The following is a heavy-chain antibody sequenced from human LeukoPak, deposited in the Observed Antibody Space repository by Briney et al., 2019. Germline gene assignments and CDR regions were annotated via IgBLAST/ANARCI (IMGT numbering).Heavy chain of an antibody. V-gene: IGHV4-59*08. CDR3: AGRLRFLEWFPFDY. D-gene: IGHD3-3*01. J-gene: IGHJ4*02. CDR2: IYYSGST. Sequence: SETLSLTCTVSGGSISSYYWSWIRQPPGKGLEWIGYIYYSGSTNYNPSLKSRVTISVDTSKNQFSLKLSSVTAADTPVYYCAGRLRFLEWFPFDYWGQGTLVTVSS. CDR1: GGSISSYY.